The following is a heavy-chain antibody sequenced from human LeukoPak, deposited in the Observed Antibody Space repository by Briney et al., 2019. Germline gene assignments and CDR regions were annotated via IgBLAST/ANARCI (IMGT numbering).Heavy chain of an antibody. CDR2: INHSGST. CDR3: ARGRRLRGFWFDP. Sequence: SETLSLTCAVYGGSFSGYYWSWIRQPPGKGLEWIGEINHSGSTNYNPSLKSRVTISVDTSKNQFSLKLSSVTAADTAVYYCARGRRLRGFWFDPWGQGTLVTVSS. V-gene: IGHV4-34*01. J-gene: IGHJ5*02. CDR1: GGSFSGYY. D-gene: IGHD3-10*01.